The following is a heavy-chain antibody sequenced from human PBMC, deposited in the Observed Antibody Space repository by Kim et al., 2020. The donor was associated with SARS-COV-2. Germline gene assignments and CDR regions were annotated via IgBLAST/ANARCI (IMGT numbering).Heavy chain of an antibody. Sequence: IYYVDSVEGRFTISRDNAKDSLFLQMNSLRAEDTAVYYCANPRSGGSFPDWGQGTLVTVSS. CDR2: I. J-gene: IGHJ4*02. D-gene: IGHD2-15*01. CDR3: ANPRSGGSFPD. V-gene: IGHV3-7*01.